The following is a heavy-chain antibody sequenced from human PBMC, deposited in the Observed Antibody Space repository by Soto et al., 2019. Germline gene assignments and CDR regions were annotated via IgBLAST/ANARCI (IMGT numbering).Heavy chain of an antibody. CDR2: IYHSGST. D-gene: IGHD3-22*01. CDR3: ARGRGYYDSSGYRLEYFQY. Sequence: QLQLQESGSGLVKPSQTLSLTCAVSGGSISSGGYSWNWIRQPPGKGLEWIGYIYHSGSTNYNPSLKSRVTISVDRSKNQFSLKLSSVTAADTAVYYCARGRGYYDSSGYRLEYFQYWGQGTLVTVSS. CDR1: GGSISSGGYS. J-gene: IGHJ1*01. V-gene: IGHV4-30-2*01.